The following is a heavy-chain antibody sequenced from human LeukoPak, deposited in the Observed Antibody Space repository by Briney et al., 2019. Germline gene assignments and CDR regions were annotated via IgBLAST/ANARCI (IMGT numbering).Heavy chain of an antibody. V-gene: IGHV4-59*12. CDR1: GGSISSYY. J-gene: IGHJ4*02. CDR3: ARECKVGATQGY. CDR2: IYYSGST. Sequence: KPSETLSLTCTVSGGSISSYYWSWIRQPPGKGLEWIWDIYYSGSTNYNPSLKSRVTISVDTSKNQFSLKLSSVTAADTAVYYCARECKVGATQGYWGQGTLVTVSS. D-gene: IGHD1-26*01.